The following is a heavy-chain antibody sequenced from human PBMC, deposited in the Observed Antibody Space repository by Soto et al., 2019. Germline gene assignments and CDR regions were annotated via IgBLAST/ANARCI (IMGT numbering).Heavy chain of an antibody. CDR1: GGSISSYY. CDR2: IYYSGST. V-gene: IGHV4-59*08. D-gene: IGHD3-16*01. J-gene: IGHJ6*03. CDR3: ARRGAKLQPDYYYMDV. Sequence: QVQLQESGPGLVKPSETLSLTCTVSGGSISSYYWSWIRQPPGKGLEWIGYIYYSGSTNYNPSLNSRVTLSVDTSKNQFSLKLSSVTAADTAVYYCARRGAKLQPDYYYMDVWGKGTTVTVSS.